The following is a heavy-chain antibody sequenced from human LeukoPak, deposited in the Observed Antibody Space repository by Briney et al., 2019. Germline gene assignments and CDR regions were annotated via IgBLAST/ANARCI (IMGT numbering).Heavy chain of an antibody. CDR2: IDTSGST. J-gene: IGHJ5*02. V-gene: IGHV4-4*07. D-gene: IGHD3-22*01. CDR1: GVSISHYY. CDR3: ARDETYYYDSSGSNWFDP. Sequence: RPSETLSLTCTVSGVSISHYYWTWIRQPAGGGLEWIGRIDTSGSTNYNPSLESRVTMSSDTSNNQFSLNLMSVAAADTAVYYCARDETYYYDSSGSNWFDPWGQGTLVTVSS.